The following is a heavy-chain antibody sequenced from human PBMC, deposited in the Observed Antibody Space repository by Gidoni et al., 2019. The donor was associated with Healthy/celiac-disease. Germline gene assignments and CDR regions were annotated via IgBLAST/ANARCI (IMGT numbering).Heavy chain of an antibody. J-gene: IGHJ6*02. V-gene: IGHV3-13*04. CDR1: GLPFSSYD. CDR3: ARGIRVVPAALYYYYGMDV. Sequence: EVQLVESGGGLVQPGGSLRLSCAASGLPFSSYDMHWVRQATGKGLEWVSAIGTAGDTYYPGSVKGRFTISRENAKNSLYLQMNSLRAGDTAVYYCARGIRVVPAALYYYYGMDVWGQGTTVTVSS. CDR2: IGTAGDT. D-gene: IGHD2-2*01.